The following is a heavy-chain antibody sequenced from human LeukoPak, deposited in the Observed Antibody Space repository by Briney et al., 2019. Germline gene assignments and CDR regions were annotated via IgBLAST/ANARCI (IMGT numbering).Heavy chain of an antibody. CDR3: ASLTIVVGGDAFDF. CDR2: ISGSGGST. Sequence: GGSLRLSCAASGFTFSSYAMSWVRQAPGKGLEWVSAISGSGGSTYYADSVKGRFTISRDNSKNILYLQMNSLRGDDTALYYCASLTIVVGGDAFDFWGQGTTVTISS. J-gene: IGHJ3*01. D-gene: IGHD1-26*01. CDR1: GFTFSSYA. V-gene: IGHV3-23*01.